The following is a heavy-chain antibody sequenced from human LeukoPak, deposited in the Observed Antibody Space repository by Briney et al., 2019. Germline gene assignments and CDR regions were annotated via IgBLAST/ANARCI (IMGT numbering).Heavy chain of an antibody. D-gene: IGHD6-13*01. CDR2: IKYDGSER. CDR3: ARDIAAPGLFFDY. J-gene: IGHJ4*02. V-gene: IGHV3-7*01. Sequence: GGSLRLSCAASGFTISDYWMSWVRQAPGRGLEWVANIKYDGSERYYVASVKGRFTISRDTATNSVYLYMNSLRADDTAVYYCARDIAAPGLFFDYWGQGTLVTVSS. CDR1: GFTISDYW.